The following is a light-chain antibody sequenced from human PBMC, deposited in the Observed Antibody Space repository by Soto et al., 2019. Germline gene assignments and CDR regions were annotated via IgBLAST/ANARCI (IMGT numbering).Light chain of an antibody. CDR3: QQVESYPST. CDR2: AAS. V-gene: IGKV1-39*01. Sequence: DIQMTQSPSSLSASVGGRLTITCRASQSISSYLNWYQQKPGKAPKLLIYAASTLQSGVPSRFSGSGSGTDFTLTISSLQPEDFATYFCQQVESYPSTFGGGTKVDIK. J-gene: IGKJ4*01. CDR1: QSISSY.